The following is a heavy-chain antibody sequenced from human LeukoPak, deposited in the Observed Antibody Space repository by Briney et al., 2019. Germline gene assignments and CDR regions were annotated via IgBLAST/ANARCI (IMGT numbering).Heavy chain of an antibody. CDR1: GFTFSSYE. CDR3: ARDPYSSSWSYYYYYYYMDV. Sequence: GGSLRLSCAASGFTFSSYEMNWVRQAPGKGLEWVSYISGSGSTIYYADSVKGRFTISRDNSKNTLYLQMNSLRAEDTAVYYCARDPYSSSWSYYYYYYYMDVWGKGTTVTVSS. V-gene: IGHV3-48*03. D-gene: IGHD6-13*01. J-gene: IGHJ6*03. CDR2: ISGSGSTI.